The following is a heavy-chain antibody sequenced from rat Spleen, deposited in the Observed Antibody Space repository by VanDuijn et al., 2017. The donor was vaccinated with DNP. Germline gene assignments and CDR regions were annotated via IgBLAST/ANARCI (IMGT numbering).Heavy chain of an antibody. J-gene: IGHJ2*01. CDR3: AKDPEYYGFQGYFDY. V-gene: IGHV5-58*01. Sequence: VQLKESGPGLVQPSQTLSLTCTVSGFSLSNYHVHWIRQTPEKGLEWVASIDTDGDNSYYLDSVKGRFTISRDNTENTVYVQKNSLRFDDTSTYYCAKDPEYYGFQGYFDYWGQGVMVTVSS. D-gene: IGHD1-6*01. CDR1: GFSLSNYH. CDR2: IDTDGDNS.